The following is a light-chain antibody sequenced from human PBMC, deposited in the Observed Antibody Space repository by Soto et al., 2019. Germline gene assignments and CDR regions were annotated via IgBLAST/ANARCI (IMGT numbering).Light chain of an antibody. CDR1: ETVATN. CDR2: GAS. V-gene: IGKV3-15*01. CDR3: QQYFEWPPMT. Sequence: EVVMTQSPATLSASPGERATLSCWASETVATNLAWYQQKPGQAPGLLISGASTRAAGISDRFRGSGSGTEFTLTISSLRSEDSGIYYCQQYFEWPPMTFGQGTKVEI. J-gene: IGKJ1*01.